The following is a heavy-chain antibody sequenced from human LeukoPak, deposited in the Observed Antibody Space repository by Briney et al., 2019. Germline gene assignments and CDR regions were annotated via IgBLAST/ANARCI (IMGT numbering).Heavy chain of an antibody. V-gene: IGHV1-2*02. Sequence: ASVKVSCKASGYYFNGHYMYWLRQAPGQGLEWMGWINTHSGATNYAQKFHGRVTLTRDTSITTAYMELGSLKSDDTAVYHCARVPTALAMVAATQGRNVWFDSWGQGTLVTVSS. CDR1: GYYFNGHY. CDR3: ARVPTALAMVAATQGRNVWFDS. J-gene: IGHJ5*01. CDR2: INTHSGAT. D-gene: IGHD2-15*01.